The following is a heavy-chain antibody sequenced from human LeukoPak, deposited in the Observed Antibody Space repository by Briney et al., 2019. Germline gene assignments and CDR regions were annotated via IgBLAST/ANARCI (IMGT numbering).Heavy chain of an antibody. V-gene: IGHV1-8*01. D-gene: IGHD3-22*01. J-gene: IGHJ4*02. CDR2: VNPNSGNT. CDR3: ARRSEDFDSSAYPY. CDR1: GYVFNIYD. Sequence: ASVKVSCKASGYVFNIYDINWVRQAPGQGLEWMGWVNPNSGNTGYAQKFQGRVTLTRDTSINTAYMELSSLRSGDTAVYYCARRSEDFDSSAYPYWGQGTPDTVSS.